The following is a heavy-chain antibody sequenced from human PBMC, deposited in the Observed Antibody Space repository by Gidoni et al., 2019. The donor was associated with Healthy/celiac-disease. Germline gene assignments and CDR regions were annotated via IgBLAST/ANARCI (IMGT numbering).Heavy chain of an antibody. CDR1: GFTFSSYG. Sequence: QVQLVESGGGVVQPGRSLRLSCAASGFTFSSYGMHWVRQAPGKGLEWVAVISYDGSNKYYADSVKGRFTISRDNSKNTLYLQMNSLRAEDTAVYYCAKTRYGGNSYLDYWGQGTLVTVSS. CDR3: AKTRYGGNSYLDY. D-gene: IGHD2-21*02. V-gene: IGHV3-30*18. J-gene: IGHJ4*02. CDR2: ISYDGSNK.